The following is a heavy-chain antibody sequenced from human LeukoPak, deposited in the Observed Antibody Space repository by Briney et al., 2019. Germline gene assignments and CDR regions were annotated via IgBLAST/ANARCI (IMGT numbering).Heavy chain of an antibody. Sequence: GGSLRLSCAASGFTFSSYAMHWVRQAPGKGLEWVAVISYDGSNKYYADSVKGRFTISRDNSKNTLYLQMNSLRAEDTAVYYCARDPINPDSGSYGAGDYWGQGTLVTVSS. V-gene: IGHV3-30*04. J-gene: IGHJ4*02. CDR1: GFTFSSYA. D-gene: IGHD1-26*01. CDR2: ISYDGSNK. CDR3: ARDPINPDSGSYGAGDY.